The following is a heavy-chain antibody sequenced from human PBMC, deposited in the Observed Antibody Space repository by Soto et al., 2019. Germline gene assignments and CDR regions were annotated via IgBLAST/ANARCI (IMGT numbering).Heavy chain of an antibody. Sequence: GGSLRLSCAASGFTFDDYAMHWVRQAPGKGLEWVSGISWNSGSIGYADSVKGRFTISRDNAKNSLYQQMNSLRAEDTALYYCAKDIFRQWLAQSDAFDIWGQGTMVTVSS. D-gene: IGHD6-19*01. CDR3: AKDIFRQWLAQSDAFDI. J-gene: IGHJ3*02. V-gene: IGHV3-9*01. CDR2: ISWNSGSI. CDR1: GFTFDDYA.